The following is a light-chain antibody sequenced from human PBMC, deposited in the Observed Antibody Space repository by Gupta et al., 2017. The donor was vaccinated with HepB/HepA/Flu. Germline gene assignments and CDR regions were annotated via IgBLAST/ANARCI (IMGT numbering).Light chain of an antibody. CDR1: NIGSRS. CDR3: QVWDGSSVHLV. Sequence: SYVLAQPPSVSVAPGKTASISWGVHNIGSRSVHWYQQKPGQAPVLVIYYNSDRPSGIPERFSGSNSGNTATLTISRVEAGDEADYYCQVWDGSSVHLVFGGGTKLTVL. CDR2: YNS. J-gene: IGLJ2*01. V-gene: IGLV3-21*04.